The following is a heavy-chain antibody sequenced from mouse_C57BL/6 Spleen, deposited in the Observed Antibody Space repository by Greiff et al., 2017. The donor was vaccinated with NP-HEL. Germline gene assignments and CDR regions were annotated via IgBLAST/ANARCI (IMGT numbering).Heavy chain of an antibody. CDR2: IYPSDSET. D-gene: IGHD3-2*02. CDR1: GYTFTSYW. Sequence: VQLQQPGAELVRPGSSVKLSCKASGYTFTSYWMDWVKQRPGQGLEWIGNIYPSDSETHYNQKFKDKATLTVDKSSSTAYMQLSSLTSEDSAVYYCARGSSGPPYYARDYWGQGTSVTVSS. CDR3: ARGSSGPPYYARDY. J-gene: IGHJ4*01. V-gene: IGHV1-61*01.